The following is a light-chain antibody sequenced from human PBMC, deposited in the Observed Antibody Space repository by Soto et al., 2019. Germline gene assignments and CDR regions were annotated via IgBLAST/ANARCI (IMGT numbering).Light chain of an antibody. V-gene: IGKV1-39*01. CDR3: QQSYITPQT. Sequence: DIQMTQSPSSLSASVGDRVTITCRASQTIGTSLNWYQQKPGKAPKVLIYAASSLQSGVPSRFSGSGSGTDFTLTISSLQPEDFAAYYCQQSYITPQTFGQGTKVDIK. J-gene: IGKJ1*01. CDR2: AAS. CDR1: QTIGTS.